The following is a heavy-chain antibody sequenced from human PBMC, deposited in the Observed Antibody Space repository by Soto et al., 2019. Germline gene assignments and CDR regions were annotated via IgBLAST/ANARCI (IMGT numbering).Heavy chain of an antibody. J-gene: IGHJ5*02. CDR1: GFTFSGSD. Sequence: DVQLVESGGGLVQPGGSLKLSCAASGFTFSGSDIHWVRQASGKGLEWVGRIKSKTNNYATAYAASVKGRFTVSRDDSENTGYLQMSSLQTADTAMYYCICREDYGAPLWFDPWGQVTLVTVSS. CDR2: IKSKTNNYAT. D-gene: IGHD4-17*01. CDR3: ICREDYGAPLWFDP. V-gene: IGHV3-73*01.